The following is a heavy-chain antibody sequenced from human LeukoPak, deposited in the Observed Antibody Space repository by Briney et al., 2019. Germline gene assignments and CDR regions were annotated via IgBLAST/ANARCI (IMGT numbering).Heavy chain of an antibody. Sequence: PGGSLRLSCAASGFTFDDYAMHWVRHAPGRGLEWVSGISWNSGSIGYADSVKGRFTISRDNAKNSLYLQMNSLRAEDTALYYCAKDLTIRGVIKGDAFDIWGQGTMVTVSS. J-gene: IGHJ3*02. V-gene: IGHV3-9*01. CDR1: GFTFDDYA. CDR3: AKDLTIRGVIKGDAFDI. D-gene: IGHD3-10*01. CDR2: ISWNSGSI.